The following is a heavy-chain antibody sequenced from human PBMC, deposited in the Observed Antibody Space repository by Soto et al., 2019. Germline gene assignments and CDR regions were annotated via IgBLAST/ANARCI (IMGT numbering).Heavy chain of an antibody. D-gene: IGHD3-3*01. CDR1: GDTFSSQY. V-gene: IGHV1-46*01. J-gene: IGHJ5*02. Sequence: QVQLVQSGAEVKKPGASMKVSCKSFGDTFSSQYIHWVRQAPGQGLEWVALINPSRATTTISQKFQGRVTLTRDTPTRTVYMELSSPRSDDTAIYFCVGGADLEGRYNWFDPWGQGTLVTVSS. CDR2: INPSRATT. CDR3: VGGADLEGRYNWFDP.